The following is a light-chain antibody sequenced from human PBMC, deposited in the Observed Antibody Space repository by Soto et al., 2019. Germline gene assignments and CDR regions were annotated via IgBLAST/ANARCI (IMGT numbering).Light chain of an antibody. CDR3: SSYTSSSFPDV. CDR2: EVS. Sequence: QTVLTQPASVPGTPGHSITISCTGTSSHVGGYSYVSWYQQHPGKAPKLMIYEVSNRPSGVSNRFSGSKSGNTASLTISGLQAEDEADYYCSSYTSSSFPDVFGSGPKVTVL. V-gene: IGLV2-14*01. CDR1: SSHVGGYSY. J-gene: IGLJ1*01.